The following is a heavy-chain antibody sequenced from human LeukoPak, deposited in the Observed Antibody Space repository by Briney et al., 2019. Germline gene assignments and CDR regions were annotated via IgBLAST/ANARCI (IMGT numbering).Heavy chain of an antibody. CDR2: ISSSGST. CDR1: GDSISSGDYY. Sequence: PSETLSLTCTVSGDSISSGDYYWSWIRQPAGKGLEWIGRISSSGSTNYNPSLKSRVTISVDTSKNQSSLKLSSVTAADTAVYFCARGPYSYDSSGAFDIWGQGTMVTVSS. V-gene: IGHV4-61*02. D-gene: IGHD3-22*01. CDR3: ARGPYSYDSSGAFDI. J-gene: IGHJ3*02.